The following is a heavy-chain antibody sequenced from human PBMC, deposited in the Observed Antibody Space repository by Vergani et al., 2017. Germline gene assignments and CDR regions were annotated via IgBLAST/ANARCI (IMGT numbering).Heavy chain of an antibody. CDR1: GFTFSSYG. V-gene: IGHV3-30*02. CDR2: IRYDGSNK. D-gene: IGHD2-15*01. J-gene: IGHJ4*02. Sequence: QVQLVESGGGVVQPGGSLRLSCAASGFTFSSYGMHWVRQAPGKGLEWVAFIRYDGSNKYYADSVKGRFTISRDNSKNTLYLQMNSLRAEDTAVYYCAKDCLWGYCSGGSCYGNYFDYWGQGTLVTVSS. CDR3: AKDCLWGYCSGGSCYGNYFDY.